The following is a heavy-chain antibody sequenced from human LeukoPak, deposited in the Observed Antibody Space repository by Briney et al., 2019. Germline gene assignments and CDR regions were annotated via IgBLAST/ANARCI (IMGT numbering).Heavy chain of an antibody. CDR3: ARDQRSRLGELSLSSYYYYYGMDV. J-gene: IGHJ6*02. CDR1: GGTFSSYA. D-gene: IGHD3-16*02. Sequence: ASVKVSCKASGGTFSSYAISWVRQAPGQGLEWMGGIIPIFGTANYAQKFQGRVTITADESTSTAYMELSSLRSEDTAVYYCARDQRSRLGELSLSSYYYYYGMDVWGQGTTVTVSS. V-gene: IGHV1-69*13. CDR2: IIPIFGTA.